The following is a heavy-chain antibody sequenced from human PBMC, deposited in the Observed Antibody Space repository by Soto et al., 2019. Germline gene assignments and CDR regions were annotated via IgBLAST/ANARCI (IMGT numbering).Heavy chain of an antibody. CDR3: ARGGDSSGYPMHYHGMDV. V-gene: IGHV5-51*01. CDR1: GYSFTSYW. CDR2: IYPGDSDT. D-gene: IGHD3-22*01. Sequence: GESLKISCKGSGYSFTSYWIGWVRQMPGKGLEWMGIIYPGDSDTRYSPSFQGQVTISADKSISTAYLQWSSLKASDTAMYYCARGGDSSGYPMHYHGMDVWGQGTTVTVSS. J-gene: IGHJ6*02.